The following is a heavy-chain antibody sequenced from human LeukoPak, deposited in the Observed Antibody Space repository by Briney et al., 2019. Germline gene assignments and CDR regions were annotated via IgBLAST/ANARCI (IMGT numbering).Heavy chain of an antibody. Sequence: GSLRLSCAASGFTFSSYAMSWVRQAPGKGLEWVSTISGSGGSTNHADSVKGRFTISRDDSKNTLYLQMNSLRAEDTAVYYCAKGGLNRFDYWGQGTLVTVSS. CDR2: ISGSGGST. V-gene: IGHV3-23*01. J-gene: IGHJ4*02. D-gene: IGHD1-14*01. CDR1: GFTFSSYA. CDR3: AKGGLNRFDY.